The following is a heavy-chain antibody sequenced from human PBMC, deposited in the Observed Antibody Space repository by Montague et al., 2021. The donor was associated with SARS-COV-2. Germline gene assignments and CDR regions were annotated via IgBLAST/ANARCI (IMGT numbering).Heavy chain of an antibody. CDR2: IQNGGST. CDR3: ARLGDGVVPSPILGVGPYYSYYYVDV. Sequence: SETLSLTCAVHGGSFSTYSWNWIRQPPGKGLEWIGEIQNGGSTNYNPSRKSRVTISADTSKNQCSLKLTYVAAADTALYYCARLGDGVVPSPILGVGPYYSYYYVDVWGKGTTVTVSS. J-gene: IGHJ6*03. D-gene: IGHD3-10*01. CDR1: GGSFSTYS. V-gene: IGHV4-34*01.